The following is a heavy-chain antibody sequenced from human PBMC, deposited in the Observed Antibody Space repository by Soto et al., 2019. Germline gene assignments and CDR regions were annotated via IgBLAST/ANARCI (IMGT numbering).Heavy chain of an antibody. J-gene: IGHJ3*02. CDR3: ARIGRLLWFGEHAFDI. CDR2: INAGNGNT. Sequence: QVQLVQSGAEVKKPGASVKVSCKASGYTFTSYAMHWVRQAPGQRLEWMGWINAGNGNTKYSQKFQGRVTITRDTSASIAYMELGSLRSEDTAVYYCARIGRLLWFGEHAFDIWGQGTMVTVSS. V-gene: IGHV1-3*01. CDR1: GYTFTSYA. D-gene: IGHD3-10*01.